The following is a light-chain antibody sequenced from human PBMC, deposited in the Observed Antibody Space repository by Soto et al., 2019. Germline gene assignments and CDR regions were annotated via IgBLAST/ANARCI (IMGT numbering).Light chain of an antibody. CDR3: QQYNNWPPCT. Sequence: EIVMTQSPATLSVSPGERATLSCRASQSVSRNLACFQQKPVQAPRLLSYGASTRATGIPARLSGSGSGTEFTLTISSLQSEDFAVYYWQQYNNWPPCTVGHGNKVEL. V-gene: IGKV3-15*01. CDR1: QSVSRN. J-gene: IGKJ1*01. CDR2: GAS.